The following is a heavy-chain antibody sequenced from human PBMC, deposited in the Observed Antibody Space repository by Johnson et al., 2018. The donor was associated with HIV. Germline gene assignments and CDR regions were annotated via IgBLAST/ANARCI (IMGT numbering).Heavy chain of an antibody. D-gene: IGHD6-13*01. J-gene: IGHJ3*02. CDR1: GFTFSSYW. V-gene: IGHV3-66*02. CDR2: IYSGGST. Sequence: EVQLVESGGGLVQPGGSLRLSCAASGFTFSSYWMSWVRQAPGKGLEWVSVIYSGGSTYYADSVKGRFTISRDNSKNTLYLQMNSLRAEDTAVYYCARELGYSSRAFGAFDIWGQGTMVNVSS. CDR3: ARELGYSSRAFGAFDI.